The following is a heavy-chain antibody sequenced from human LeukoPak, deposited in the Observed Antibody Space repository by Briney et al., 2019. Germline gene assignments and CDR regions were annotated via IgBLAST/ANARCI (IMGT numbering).Heavy chain of an antibody. Sequence: SETLSLTCTVSGGSISSSSYYWGWIRQPPGKGLEWIGSIYYSGSTYYNPSLKSRVTISVDTSKNQFSLKLSSVTAADTAVYYCAKRSAESSGYFDSWGQGTLVTVSS. CDR3: AKRSAESSGYFDS. D-gene: IGHD6-19*01. J-gene: IGHJ4*02. CDR2: IYYSGST. V-gene: IGHV4-39*07. CDR1: GGSISSSSYY.